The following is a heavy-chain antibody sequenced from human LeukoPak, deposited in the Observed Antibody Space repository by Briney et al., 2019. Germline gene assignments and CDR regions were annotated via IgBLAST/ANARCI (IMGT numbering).Heavy chain of an antibody. J-gene: IGHJ4*02. CDR3: AKWTFDY. CDR2: IRYDGSNK. Sequence: PGGSLRLSCAASGFTFSSYGMHWVRQAPGKGLEWVAFIRYDGSNKYYADSVKGRFTISRDNSKNTLYLQMNGLRAEDTAVYYCAKWTFDYWGQGTLVTVSS. V-gene: IGHV3-30*02. CDR1: GFTFSSYG. D-gene: IGHD3/OR15-3a*01.